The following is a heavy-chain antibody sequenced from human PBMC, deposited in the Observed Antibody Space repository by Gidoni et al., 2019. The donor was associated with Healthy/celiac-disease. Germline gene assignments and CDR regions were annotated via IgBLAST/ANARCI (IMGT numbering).Heavy chain of an antibody. CDR3: AKTPMIVVVIEYFQH. CDR1: GFTFSSYA. J-gene: IGHJ1*01. CDR2: ISGSGGST. V-gene: IGHV3-23*01. Sequence: EVQLLESGGGLVQPGGSLRLSCAASGFTFSSYAMSWVRQAPGKGLERVSAISGSGGSTYYADSVKGRFTISRDNSKNTLYLQMNSLRAEDTAVYYCAKTPMIVVVIEYFQHWGQGTLVTVSS. D-gene: IGHD3-22*01.